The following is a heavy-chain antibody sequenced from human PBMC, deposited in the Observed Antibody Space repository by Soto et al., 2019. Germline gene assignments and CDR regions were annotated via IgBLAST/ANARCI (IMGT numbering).Heavy chain of an antibody. D-gene: IGHD2-2*01. CDR3: ARVQSTSRGYYYDVGV. CDR2: LAYSAST. V-gene: IGHV4-59*01. CDR1: GGSISSYY. Sequence: SETLSLTCRISGGSISSYYWNWIRQAPVKGLQWIRLLAYSASTNYNPALTSRVTISVDTSKDPNTLRLNSVTAAETPVHYCARVQSTSRGYYYDVGVWDRGTTITASS. J-gene: IGHJ6*01.